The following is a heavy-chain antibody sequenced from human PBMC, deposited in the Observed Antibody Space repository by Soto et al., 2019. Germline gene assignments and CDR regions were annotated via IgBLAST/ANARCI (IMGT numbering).Heavy chain of an antibody. Sequence: SETLSLSCTISGAPISSYHWGWVRQAPGKGLEWIGTIYSGGSIYNNPSLESRLNISVDTSKNQFSLKLNSVTAADTAVYHCARHTWRVTTPNWFDPWGQGTLVTVSS. V-gene: IGHV4-39*01. CDR1: GAPISSYH. CDR2: IYSGGSI. D-gene: IGHD4-4*01. CDR3: ARHTWRVTTPNWFDP. J-gene: IGHJ5*02.